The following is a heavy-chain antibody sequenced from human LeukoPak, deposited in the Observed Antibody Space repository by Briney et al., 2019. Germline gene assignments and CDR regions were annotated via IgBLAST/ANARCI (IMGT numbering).Heavy chain of an antibody. CDR1: GGSFSGYY. J-gene: IGHJ4*02. CDR2: INHSGST. Sequence: YPSETLSLTCTVYGGSFSGYYWSWIRQPPGKGLEWIGEINHSGSTNYNPSLKSRVTISVDTSKNQFSLKLSSVTAADTAVYYCARAASHGLDYWGQGTLVTVSS. CDR3: ARAASHGLDY. V-gene: IGHV4-34*01.